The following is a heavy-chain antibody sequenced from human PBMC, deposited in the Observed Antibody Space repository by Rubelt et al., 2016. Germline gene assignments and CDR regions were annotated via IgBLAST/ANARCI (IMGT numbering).Heavy chain of an antibody. J-gene: IGHJ6*02. CDR3: ARREEGYYYYGMDV. V-gene: IGHV1-69*02. Sequence: GRQAPGQGLEWMGRIIPILGIANYAQKFQGRVTITADKSTSTAYMELSSLRSEDTAVYYCARREEGYYYYGMDVWGQGTTVTVSS. CDR2: IIPILGIA.